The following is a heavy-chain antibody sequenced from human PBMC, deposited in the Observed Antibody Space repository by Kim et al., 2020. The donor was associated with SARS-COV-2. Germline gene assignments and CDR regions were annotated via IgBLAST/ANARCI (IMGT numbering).Heavy chain of an antibody. CDR1: GFTFSSYS. V-gene: IGHV3-21*01. CDR3: ARDPSPPTGYSSRYYGMDV. D-gene: IGHD6-13*01. CDR2: ISSSSSYI. J-gene: IGHJ6*02. Sequence: GGSLRLSCAASGFTFSSYSMNWVRQAPGKGLEWVSSISSSSSYIYYADSVKGRFTISRDNAKNSLYLQMNSLRAEDTAVYYCARDPSPPTGYSSRYYGMDVWGQGTTVTVSS.